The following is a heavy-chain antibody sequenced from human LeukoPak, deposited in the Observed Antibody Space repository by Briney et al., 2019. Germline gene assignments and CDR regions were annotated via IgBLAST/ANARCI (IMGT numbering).Heavy chain of an antibody. CDR3: ERALASAGRNNWFDP. Sequence: PGRSLRLSCAASGFDFEDYAIHWVRQVPWKGLEWVSGISWNSGAKAYADSVRGRFTISRDNAKNSMYLQMNSLGAEDTAVYYCERALASAGRNNWFDPWGQGTLVTVSS. CDR2: ISWNSGAK. CDR1: GFDFEDYA. V-gene: IGHV3-9*01. D-gene: IGHD6-13*01. J-gene: IGHJ5*02.